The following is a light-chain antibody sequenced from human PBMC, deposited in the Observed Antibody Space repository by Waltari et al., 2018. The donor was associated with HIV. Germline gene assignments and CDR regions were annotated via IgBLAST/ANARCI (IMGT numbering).Light chain of an antibody. CDR2: DAS. CDR3: QVWHRDSEHYV. J-gene: IGLJ1*01. Sequence: SYVLTQPPSVPVAPGQTARITCGGHDIRSQSVQWWQQHPGEAPVLVVYDASDRPSGMLARCSGSNYAGTATLTISSGEAGDEADYYCQVWHRDSEHYVFGTGTKVTVL. CDR1: DIRSQS. V-gene: IGLV3-21*02.